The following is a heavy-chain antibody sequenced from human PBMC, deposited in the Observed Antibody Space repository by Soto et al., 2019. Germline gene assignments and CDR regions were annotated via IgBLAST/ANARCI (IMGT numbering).Heavy chain of an antibody. CDR2: DIPIFDTP. CDR3: ARDRSGLFDY. CDR1: EGTFSSYA. V-gene: IGHV1-69*01. J-gene: IGHJ4*02. Sequence: QVQLVQSGAEVKNPGSSVKVSCKAPEGTFSSYAISWVRQAPGQGLEWMGGDIPIFDTPNYAQKFQGRVTFTADESTSTAYMELSSLRSDDTAVYYCARDRSGLFDYWGQGTLVTVSS. D-gene: IGHD1-26*01.